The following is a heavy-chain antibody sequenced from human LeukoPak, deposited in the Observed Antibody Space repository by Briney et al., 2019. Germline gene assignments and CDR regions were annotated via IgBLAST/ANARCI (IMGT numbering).Heavy chain of an antibody. Sequence: ASVKVSCKASGYTFTGYYMHWVRQAPGQGLEWMGWINPNSGGTNYAQKFQGRVTMTRDTSTSTAYMELSRLRSDDTAVYYCARDEGYSGSYRGRHLSYWGQGTLVTVSS. V-gene: IGHV1-2*02. CDR1: GYTFTGYY. CDR3: ARDEGYSGSYRGRHLSY. D-gene: IGHD1-26*01. J-gene: IGHJ4*02. CDR2: INPNSGGT.